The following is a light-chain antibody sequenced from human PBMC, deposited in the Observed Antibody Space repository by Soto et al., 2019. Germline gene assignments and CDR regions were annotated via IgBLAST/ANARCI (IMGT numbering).Light chain of an antibody. CDR3: QQYNNRLLT. CDR2: GAS. V-gene: IGKV3-15*01. J-gene: IGKJ4*01. Sequence: EIGMTQSPATLSVSPGERATLSCRASQSVSSNLAWYQQKPGQAPRLLIYGASTGATGIPARFSGSGSGTEFTLTISSLQSEDFAVYYCQQYNNRLLTFGGGTKVEIK. CDR1: QSVSSN.